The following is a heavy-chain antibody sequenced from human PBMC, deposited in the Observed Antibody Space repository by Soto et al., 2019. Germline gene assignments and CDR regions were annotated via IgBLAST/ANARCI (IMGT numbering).Heavy chain of an antibody. CDR1: GGTFSSYA. Sequence: GASVKVSCKASGGTFSSYAISWVRQAPGQGLEWMGGIIPIFGTANYAQKFQGRVTITADESTSTAYMELSSLRSEDTAVYYCARDDGLLTGYLSSFDYWGQGTQVTVSS. D-gene: IGHD3-9*01. CDR3: ARDDGLLTGYLSSFDY. J-gene: IGHJ4*02. CDR2: IIPIFGTA. V-gene: IGHV1-69*13.